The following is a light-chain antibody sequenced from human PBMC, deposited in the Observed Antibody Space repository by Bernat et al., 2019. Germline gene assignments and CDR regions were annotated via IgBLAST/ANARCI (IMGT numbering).Light chain of an antibody. CDR2: QDS. CDR1: NLGNKY. CDR3: LAWDSRTAV. J-gene: IGLJ2*01. V-gene: IGLV3-1*01. Sequence: SSELTQPPSVSVSPGQTATIVCSGDNLGNKYVSWYQQKSGQPPLLVIFQDSQRPSGIPARFSGSSSGNTATLTISETQAVDEAAYYCLAWDSRTAVFGGGPELTVL.